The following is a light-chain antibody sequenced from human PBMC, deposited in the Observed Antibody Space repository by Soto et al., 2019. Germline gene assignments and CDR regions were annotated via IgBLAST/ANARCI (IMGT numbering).Light chain of an antibody. CDR1: SSDVGGYNE. J-gene: IGLJ2*01. CDR3: GSHAAGSTLI. CDR2: DVS. V-gene: IGLV2-14*03. Sequence: QSALTQPASVSGSPGQSTTISCTGTSSDVGGYNEVSWYQQRPGKAPKLMIYDVSNRPSGVSSRFSASKSGNTASLTISGLRAEDAAYYYCGSHAAGSTLIFGGGTKLTVL.